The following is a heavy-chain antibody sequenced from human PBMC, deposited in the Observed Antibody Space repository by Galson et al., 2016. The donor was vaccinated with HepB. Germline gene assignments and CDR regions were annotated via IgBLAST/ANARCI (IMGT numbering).Heavy chain of an antibody. V-gene: IGHV3-7*03. Sequence: SLRLSCAASGFTFTNSYMTWVRQAQGRGLEWVANIKGDGSEEDYVDSVKGRFTISRDNARNSLNQQMNSLRAEDTAMYYCARGRALHDWGQGTLVTVSS. J-gene: IGHJ4*02. D-gene: IGHD1-26*01. CDR3: ARGRALHD. CDR1: GFTFTNSY. CDR2: IKGDGSEE.